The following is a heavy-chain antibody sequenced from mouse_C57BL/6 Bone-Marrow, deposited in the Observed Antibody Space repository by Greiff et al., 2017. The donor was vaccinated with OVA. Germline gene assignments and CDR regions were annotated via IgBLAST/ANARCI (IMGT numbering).Heavy chain of an antibody. D-gene: IGHD4-1*01. Sequence: QVQLQQPGAELVRPGSSAKLSCTASGYTFTSYWMDWVKQRPGQGLEWIGNIYPSDSETHYNQKFKDKATLTVDKSSSTAYMQLSSLTSEDSAVYYCARGNWAFAYWGQGTLVTVSA. J-gene: IGHJ3*01. V-gene: IGHV1-61*01. CDR2: IYPSDSET. CDR3: ARGNWAFAY. CDR1: GYTFTSYW.